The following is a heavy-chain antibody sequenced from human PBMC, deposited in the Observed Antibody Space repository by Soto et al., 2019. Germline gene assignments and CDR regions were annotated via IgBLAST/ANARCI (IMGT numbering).Heavy chain of an antibody. D-gene: IGHD4-17*01. CDR2: ITGSGYST. CDR1: GFTFSSYA. Sequence: EAQLLESGGGLVQPGGSLRLSCAASGFTFSSYAMSWVRQAPGKGLEWVSAITGSGYSTYYSDSVKGRFTISRDNSKNTLYLQMNSLRAEDTAVYYCAKKYGDYAASFDYWGQGTLVTVSS. V-gene: IGHV3-23*01. CDR3: AKKYGDYAASFDY. J-gene: IGHJ4*02.